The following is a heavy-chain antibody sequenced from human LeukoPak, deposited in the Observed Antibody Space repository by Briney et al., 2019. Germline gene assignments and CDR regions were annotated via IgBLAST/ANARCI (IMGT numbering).Heavy chain of an antibody. J-gene: IGHJ5*02. Sequence: ASVKVSCKASGYIFTTYDIGWVRQATGQGLEWMGWLNPNSGNAGYAQKFQGRVTISRNTSICTAYMELSSLRSDDTAIYYCARRKFLGWFDPWGQGTLVTVSS. V-gene: IGHV1-8*03. CDR2: LNPNSGNA. CDR3: ARRKFLGWFDP. CDR1: GYIFTTYD. D-gene: IGHD7-27*01.